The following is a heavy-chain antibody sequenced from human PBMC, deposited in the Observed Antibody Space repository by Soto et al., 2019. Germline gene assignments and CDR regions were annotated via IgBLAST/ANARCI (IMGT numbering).Heavy chain of an antibody. J-gene: IGHJ6*02. D-gene: IGHD2-2*01. CDR3: ARDDNEGFLVVVVPAAYGMDV. CDR2: ISSSSSTI. CDR1: GFTFSSYS. Sequence: GGSLRLSCAASGFTFSSYSMNWVRQAPGKGLEWVSYISSSSSTIYYADSVKGRFTISRDNAKNSLYLQMNSLRDEDTAVYYCARDDNEGFLVVVVPAAYGMDVWGQGTTVTVSS. V-gene: IGHV3-48*02.